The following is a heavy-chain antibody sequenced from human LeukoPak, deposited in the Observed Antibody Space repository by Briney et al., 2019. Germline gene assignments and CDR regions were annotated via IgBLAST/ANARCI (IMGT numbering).Heavy chain of an antibody. CDR2: IGAGGTNT. CDR3: AKDSGRLGVHEVFDF. D-gene: IGHD7-27*01. V-gene: IGHV3-23*01. J-gene: IGHJ3*01. Sequence: GGSLRLSCAASGFTFSSYAMTWLRQAPGKGLEWVASIGAGGTNTYYADSVAGRFTISRDNSMQTLFVQMNSLRAEDTAVYFCAKDSGRLGVHEVFDFCGQGTMVTVSS. CDR1: GFTFSSYA.